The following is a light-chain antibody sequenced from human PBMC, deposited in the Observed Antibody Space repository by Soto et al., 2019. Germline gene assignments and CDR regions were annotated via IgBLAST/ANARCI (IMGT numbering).Light chain of an antibody. J-gene: IGLJ2*01. V-gene: IGLV2-14*01. CDR2: DVS. CDR3: SSYTSSSTPVV. Sequence: QSALTQPASVSGSPGQSITISCTGTSSDVGGYNYVSWYQQHPGKAPKLMIYDVSNRPSGASNRFSGSKSGNTASLTNSGLQAEDEADYYCSSYTSSSTPVVFGGGTKLTVL. CDR1: SSDVGGYNY.